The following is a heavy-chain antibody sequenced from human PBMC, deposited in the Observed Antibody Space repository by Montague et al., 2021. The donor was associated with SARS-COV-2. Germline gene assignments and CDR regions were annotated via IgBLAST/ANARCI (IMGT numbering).Heavy chain of an antibody. D-gene: IGHD4-17*01. CDR1: GRSFSGYY. J-gene: IGHJ6*02. V-gene: IGHV4-34*01. CDR2: INHSGST. CDR3: ARGRTVTTFYSYYGMDV. Sequence: SETLSLTCAVYGRSFSGYYWSWIRQPPGKGLEWIGEINHSGSTNYNPSLKSRATISVDTSKNQFSLKLNSLTAADTAVYYCARGRTVTTFYSYYGMDVWGQGTTVTVSS.